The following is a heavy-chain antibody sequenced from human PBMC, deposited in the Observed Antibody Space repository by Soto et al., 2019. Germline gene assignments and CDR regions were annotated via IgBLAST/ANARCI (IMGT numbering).Heavy chain of an antibody. Sequence: SQTLSLTCAISGDSVSSNSAAWNWIRQSPSRGLEWLGRTYYRSKWYNDYAVSVKSRITINPDTSKNQISLQLNSVTPEDTAVYYCARDLLGNYDFWSGYYPTSFYYYMDVWGKGTTVTVSS. CDR3: ARDLLGNYDFWSGYYPTSFYYYMDV. CDR1: GDSVSSNSAA. J-gene: IGHJ6*03. V-gene: IGHV6-1*01. D-gene: IGHD3-3*01. CDR2: TYYRSKWYN.